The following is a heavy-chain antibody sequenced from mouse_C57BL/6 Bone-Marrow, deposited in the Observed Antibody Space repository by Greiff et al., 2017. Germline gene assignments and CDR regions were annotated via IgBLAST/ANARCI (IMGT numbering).Heavy chain of an antibody. CDR3: SRQVTTVLATKYFDV. CDR1: GFTFSSYT. J-gene: IGHJ1*03. D-gene: IGHD1-1*01. Sequence: EVMLVESGGGLVKPGGSLKLACAASGFTFSSYTISWVRQTPEKRLQWVAAISGGGGNTYYPDSVKGRFTISRDNDKNILYLQMSSLRSEDTALYYCSRQVTTVLATKYFDVWGTGTTVTVSS. CDR2: ISGGGGNT. V-gene: IGHV5-9*01.